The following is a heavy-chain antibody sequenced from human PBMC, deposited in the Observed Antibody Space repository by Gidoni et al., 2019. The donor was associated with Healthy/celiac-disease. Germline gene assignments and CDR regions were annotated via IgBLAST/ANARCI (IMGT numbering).Heavy chain of an antibody. J-gene: IGHJ5*02. CDR3: ARGGGIQLWLWVNWFDP. CDR2: INHSGST. D-gene: IGHD5-18*01. Sequence: QVQLQQWGAGLLKPSETLSLTCAVYGGSFSGYYWSWIRQPPGKGLEWIGEINHSGSTNYNPSLKSRVTISVDTSKNQFSLKLSSVTAADTAVYYCARGGGIQLWLWVNWFDPWRQGTLVTVSS. CDR1: GGSFSGYY. V-gene: IGHV4-34*01.